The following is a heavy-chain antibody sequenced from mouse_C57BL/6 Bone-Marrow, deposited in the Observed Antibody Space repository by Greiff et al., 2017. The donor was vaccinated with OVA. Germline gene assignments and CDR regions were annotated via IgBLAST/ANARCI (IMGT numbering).Heavy chain of an antibody. V-gene: IGHV1-18*01. J-gene: IGHJ3*01. D-gene: IGHD2-13*01. CDR3: ARSDYSFAY. CDR2: INPNNGGT. Sequence: VQLQQSGAELARPGASVKIPCKASGYTFTDYNMDWVKQSHGKSLEWIGDINPNNGGTIYNQKFKGKATLTVDKSSSTAYMELRSLTSEDTAVYYCARSDYSFAYWGQGTLVTVSA. CDR1: GYTFTDYN.